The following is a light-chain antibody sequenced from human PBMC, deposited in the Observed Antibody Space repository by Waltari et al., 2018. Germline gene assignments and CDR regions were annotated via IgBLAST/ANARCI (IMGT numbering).Light chain of an antibody. CDR1: QSVGTW. J-gene: IGKJ2*01. V-gene: IGKV1-5*03. Sequence: DIQMHQSPSTPSASVGDRVNISCRASQSVGTWLAWYQQKPGKAPKLLIYMASSLESGVPSRFSGSGSGTDFTLTISSLQPDDFATYSCQQYSSFSTFGQGTKV. CDR3: QQYSSFST. CDR2: MAS.